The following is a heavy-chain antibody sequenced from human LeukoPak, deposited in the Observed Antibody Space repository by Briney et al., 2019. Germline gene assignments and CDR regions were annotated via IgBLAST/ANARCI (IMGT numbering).Heavy chain of an antibody. D-gene: IGHD3-16*01. CDR2: IYYSGST. J-gene: IGHJ4*02. CDR1: GGSFSGYY. V-gene: IGHV4-34*01. CDR3: ARHYGP. Sequence: PSETLSLTCAVYGGSFSGYYWSWIRQPPGKGLEWIGSIYYSGSTYYNPSLKSRVTISVDTSKNQFPLKLNSVTATDTAVYYCARHYGPWGQGTLVTVSS.